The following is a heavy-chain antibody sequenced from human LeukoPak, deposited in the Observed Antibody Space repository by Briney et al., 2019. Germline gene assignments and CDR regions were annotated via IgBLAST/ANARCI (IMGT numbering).Heavy chain of an antibody. D-gene: IGHD2-8*02. CDR1: GFTFSSYG. CDR3: ARDLSGGTEGNY. J-gene: IGHJ4*02. V-gene: IGHV3-33*01. Sequence: PGRSLRLSCAASGFTFSSYGMHWVRQAPGKGLEWVAVIWYDGSNKYYADSVKGRFTISRDNSKNTLYLQVNSLRAEDTAVCYCARDLSGGTEGNYWGQGTLVTVSS. CDR2: IWYDGSNK.